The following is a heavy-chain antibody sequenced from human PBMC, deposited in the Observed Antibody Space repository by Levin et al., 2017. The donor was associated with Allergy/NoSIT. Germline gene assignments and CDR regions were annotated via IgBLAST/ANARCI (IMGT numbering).Heavy chain of an antibody. J-gene: IGHJ4*02. CDR3: AREDYRSFDF. D-gene: IGHD3-16*01. CDR1: GFTFSSYW. V-gene: IGHV3-7*01. CDR2: IKPDGSET. Sequence: PGESLKISCAASGFTFSSYWVTWVRQAPGKGLEWVANIKPDGSETSYVDSVKGRFTISRDNARNSLYLQMNSLRVEDTAVYYCAREDYRSFDFWGQGTLVTVSS.